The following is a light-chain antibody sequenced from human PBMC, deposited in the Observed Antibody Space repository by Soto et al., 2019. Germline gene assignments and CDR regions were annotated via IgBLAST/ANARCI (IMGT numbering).Light chain of an antibody. Sequence: DIQMTQSPSSLSASVGDRVTITCRASQSVTTYLIWYQQKPGKAPKLLIPAASSLQSGVPSRFSGSGSATDFTLTISSLQPEDFATYYCQQTYSTPHPFAPGTKVDIK. J-gene: IGKJ3*01. V-gene: IGKV1-39*01. CDR3: QQTYSTPHP. CDR1: QSVTTY. CDR2: AAS.